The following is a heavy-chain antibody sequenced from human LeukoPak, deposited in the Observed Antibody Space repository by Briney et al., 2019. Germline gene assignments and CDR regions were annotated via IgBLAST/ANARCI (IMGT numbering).Heavy chain of an antibody. CDR2: MNPNSGNT. CDR3: ARGMYDFWSGYYSSNWFDP. V-gene: IGHV1-8*03. CDR1: GYIFPRYD. J-gene: IGHJ5*02. Sequence: ASVKVSRKSCGYIFPRYDIMGVRQPTARGLVWMGWMNPNSGNTSYAQKFPGRGTLTRNTPLSQAYMELSRLRSEDPAVYYCARGMYDFWSGYYSSNWFDPWGQGTLVRVS. D-gene: IGHD3-3*01.